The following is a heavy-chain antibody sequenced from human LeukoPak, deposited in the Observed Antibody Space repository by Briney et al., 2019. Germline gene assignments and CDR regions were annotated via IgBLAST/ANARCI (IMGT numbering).Heavy chain of an antibody. Sequence: GGSLRLSCAASGFTFSSYSMSWVRQAPGKGLEWVSYISSSSSTIYYADSVKGRFTISRDNAKNSLYLQMNSLRAEDTAVYYCARVAIAAAGTAAFDIWGQGTMVTVSS. CDR1: GFTFSSYS. J-gene: IGHJ3*02. CDR3: ARVAIAAAGTAAFDI. V-gene: IGHV3-48*01. D-gene: IGHD6-13*01. CDR2: ISSSSSTI.